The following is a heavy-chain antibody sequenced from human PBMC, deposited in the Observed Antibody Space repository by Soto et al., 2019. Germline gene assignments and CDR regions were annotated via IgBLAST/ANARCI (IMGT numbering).Heavy chain of an antibody. CDR1: GDCVSSERDY. CDR2: IYHDGTT. Sequence: GSLEIARTVCGDCVSSERDYWSWIRQPPGKALEWIGYIYHDGTTSYNPSLQSRVTMSINTSKNQFSLKLSSVTAADTAIYYCAREGGVLRLSNWLDPWGQGTLVTVSS. J-gene: IGHJ5*02. V-gene: IGHV4-61*01. CDR3: AREGGVLRLSNWLDP. D-gene: IGHD3-3*01.